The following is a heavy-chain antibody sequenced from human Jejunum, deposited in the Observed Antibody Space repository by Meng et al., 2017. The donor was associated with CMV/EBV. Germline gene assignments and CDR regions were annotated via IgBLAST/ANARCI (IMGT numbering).Heavy chain of an antibody. CDR1: IFSTYA. CDR2: IRSDGSST. J-gene: IGHJ3*01. V-gene: IGHV3-64*02. D-gene: IGHD5-24*01. CDR3: ARGRHDSNFRDDALHV. Sequence: IFSTYAMHWVRQAPGKGLEYVSSIRSDGSSTYYADAVKGRFSISRDNSKNTLYLQMGSLREEDTAVYYCARGRHDSNFRDDALHVWGPGTLVTVSS.